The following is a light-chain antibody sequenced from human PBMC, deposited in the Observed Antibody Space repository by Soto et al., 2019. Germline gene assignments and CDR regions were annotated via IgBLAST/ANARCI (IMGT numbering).Light chain of an antibody. V-gene: IGLV2-14*03. J-gene: IGLJ2*01. CDR2: DVS. CDR1: SSDVGGYNY. Sequence: QSALTQPASVSGSPGQSITISCTGNSSDVGGYNYVSWYQQHPGKAPKLLIYDVSSRPSGVSNRFSGSKSGNTASLTISGLQAEDEADYYCSSYTSSSNVVFGGGTKLTVL. CDR3: SSYTSSSNVV.